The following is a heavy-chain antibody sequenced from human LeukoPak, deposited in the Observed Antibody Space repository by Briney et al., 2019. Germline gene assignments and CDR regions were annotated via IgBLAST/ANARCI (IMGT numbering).Heavy chain of an antibody. V-gene: IGHV3-7*05. D-gene: IGHD3-16*01. Sequence: PGGSLRLSCAASGFAFSSYWMSWVRQAPGKGLQWVANIKQDGSEKYYVDSVKGRFTISRDNAKISLYLQMNSLRVEDTAVYYCARVSDSFGAYWGQGTLVTVSS. J-gene: IGHJ4*02. CDR1: GFAFSSYW. CDR3: ARVSDSFGAY. CDR2: IKQDGSEK.